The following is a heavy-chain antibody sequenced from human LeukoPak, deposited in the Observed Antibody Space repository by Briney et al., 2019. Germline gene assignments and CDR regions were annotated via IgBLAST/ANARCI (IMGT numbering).Heavy chain of an antibody. CDR1: CYTFINYG. Sequence: ASVKVSCKASCYTFINYGISWVRQAPGQGLEWMGWISAYNGNTNYAQKLQGRVTMTTDTSTRTAYMELRSLRSDDTAVYYCAKDREGGIICLADIWGQGTMVTVSS. CDR3: AKDREGGIICLADI. V-gene: IGHV1-18*01. CDR2: ISAYNGNT. D-gene: IGHD1-14*01. J-gene: IGHJ3*02.